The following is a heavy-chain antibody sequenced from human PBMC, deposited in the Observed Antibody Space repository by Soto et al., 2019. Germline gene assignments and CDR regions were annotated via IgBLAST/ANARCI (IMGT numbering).Heavy chain of an antibody. J-gene: IGHJ3*02. CDR1: GGSISSSSYY. D-gene: IGHD2-15*01. CDR3: VGGWLLHAFDI. CDR2: SYESGSP. Sequence: QLQLQGSGPGLVKPSETLSHTWTVSGGSISSSSYYWGWIRQPPGKGLGWIGSSYESGSPYYNPCLESRVTISVDTSKTQLSLNLTSVTSADTALYYCVGGWLLHAFDILGQGTVVTVSS. V-gene: IGHV4-39*01.